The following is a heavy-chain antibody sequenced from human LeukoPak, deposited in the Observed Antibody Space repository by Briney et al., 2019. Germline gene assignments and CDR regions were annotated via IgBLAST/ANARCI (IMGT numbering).Heavy chain of an antibody. CDR1: GFTFDDYA. CDR3: AKDEINYYYGMDV. J-gene: IGHJ6*02. Sequence: GGSLRLSCAASGFTFDDYAMHWVRQAPGKGLEWVSGISWNSGSIGYADSVKGRFTISRDNAKNSLYLQMNSLRAEDTALYYCAKDEINYYYGMDVWGQGTTVTVSS. CDR2: ISWNSGSI. V-gene: IGHV3-9*01.